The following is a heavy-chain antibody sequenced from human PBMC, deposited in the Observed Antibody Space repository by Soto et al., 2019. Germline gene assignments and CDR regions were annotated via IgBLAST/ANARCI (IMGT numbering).Heavy chain of an antibody. J-gene: IGHJ5*02. D-gene: IGHD5-12*01. Sequence: EAQLVESGGGLVQPGGSLRLSCAASGFTFSSYSMNWVRQAPGKGLEWVSYISSSSSTIYYADSVKGRFTISRDNAKNSLYLQMNSLRAEDTAVYYCARREYSGYDAWGQGTLVTVSS. CDR2: ISSSSSTI. CDR1: GFTFSSYS. CDR3: ARREYSGYDA. V-gene: IGHV3-48*01.